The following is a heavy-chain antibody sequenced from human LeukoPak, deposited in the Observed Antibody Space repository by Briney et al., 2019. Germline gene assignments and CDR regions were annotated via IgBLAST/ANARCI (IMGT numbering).Heavy chain of an antibody. CDR2: ISSSGSTI. D-gene: IGHD5-24*01. CDR1: GFTFSSYE. Sequence: GGSLRLSCAASGFTFSSYEMNWVRQAPGKGLEWVSYISSSGSTIYYAGSVKGRFTISRDNAKNSLYLQMNSLRAEDTALYYCAKGRMAHPRLDAFDIWGQGTMVTVSS. V-gene: IGHV3-48*03. CDR3: AKGRMAHPRLDAFDI. J-gene: IGHJ3*02.